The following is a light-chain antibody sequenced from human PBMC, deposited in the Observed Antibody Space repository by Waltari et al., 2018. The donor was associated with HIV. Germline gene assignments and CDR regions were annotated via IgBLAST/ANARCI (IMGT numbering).Light chain of an antibody. J-gene: IGLJ2*01. CDR1: SSNIGSNT. CDR2: SNN. CDR3: AAWDGSLNGRVV. Sequence: QSVLTQPPSASGTPGQRVTISCSGSSSNIGSNTVNWHQQLPGTAPKLLIYSNNQRPSGVPDRFSGSKSGTSASLAISGLQSEDEADYYCAAWDGSLNGRVVFGGGTKLTVL. V-gene: IGLV1-44*01.